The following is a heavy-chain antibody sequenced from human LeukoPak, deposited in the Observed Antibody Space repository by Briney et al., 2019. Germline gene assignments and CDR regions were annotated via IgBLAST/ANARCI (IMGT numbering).Heavy chain of an antibody. V-gene: IGHV3-23*01. Sequence: GGSLRLSCAASGFSFSTYAMTWVRQAPGKGLEWVSVISGRGDSTYYADSVKGRFSISRDNSKNTVYLQMNSLSAGDTALYYCAKDRGVTIDYYYHYMDVWGKGTTVTVSS. CDR1: GFSFSTYA. CDR3: AKDRGVTIDYYYHYMDV. CDR2: ISGRGDST. D-gene: IGHD4-17*01. J-gene: IGHJ6*03.